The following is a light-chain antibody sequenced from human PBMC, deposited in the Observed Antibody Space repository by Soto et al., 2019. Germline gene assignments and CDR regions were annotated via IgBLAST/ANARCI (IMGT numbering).Light chain of an antibody. Sequence: DIQMTQSPSSLSASVGDRVTITCQASQDISNYLNWYQQKPGKAPRLLIYGASNLETGVPSRFSGSGSGTDFTFTISSLQPEDFATYYCQQFDNFPRAITFGQGTRLELK. CDR3: QQFDNFPRAIT. V-gene: IGKV1-33*01. J-gene: IGKJ5*01. CDR2: GAS. CDR1: QDISNY.